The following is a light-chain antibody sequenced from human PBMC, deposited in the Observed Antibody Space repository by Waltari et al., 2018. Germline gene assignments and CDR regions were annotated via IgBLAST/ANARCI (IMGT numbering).Light chain of an antibody. CDR3: QQRTNWPGVT. CDR1: QSVSGS. CDR2: DAS. V-gene: IGKV3-11*01. Sequence: IVLTQSPATLSLSPGERAILSCRASQSVSGSLAWYQQKPGQAPRLLIFDASKRASGIPARFSGSGSGTDFTLTVSGLESEEFAVYFCQQRTNWPGVTFGGGTKVEIK. J-gene: IGKJ4*01.